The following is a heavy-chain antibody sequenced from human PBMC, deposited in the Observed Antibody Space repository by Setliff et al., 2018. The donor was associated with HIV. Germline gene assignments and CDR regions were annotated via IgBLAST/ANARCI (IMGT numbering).Heavy chain of an antibody. CDR1: GFTFNMYG. CDR3: AKGNGWYPYFDY. Sequence: PGGSLRLSCAASGFTFNMYGMHWVRQAPGKGLEWVSTISGGGDITYYADSVKGRFTISRDNSKNTLYLQMNSLRAEDTAVYFCAKGNGWYPYFDYWGRGTLVTVSS. CDR2: ISGGGDIT. J-gene: IGHJ4*02. V-gene: IGHV3-23*01. D-gene: IGHD6-19*01.